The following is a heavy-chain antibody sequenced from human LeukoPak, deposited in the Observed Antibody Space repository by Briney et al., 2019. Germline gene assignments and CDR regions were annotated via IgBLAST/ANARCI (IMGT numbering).Heavy chain of an antibody. CDR3: TTDLVPYYYDSNDAFDI. V-gene: IGHV3-15*01. J-gene: IGHJ3*02. Sequence: PGGSLRLSCAASGFTFSNAWMSWVRQAPGKGLEWVGRIKSKTDGGTTDHAAPVKGRFTISRDDSKNTLYLQMNSLKTEDTAVYYCTTDLVPYYYDSNDAFDIWGQGTMVTVSS. D-gene: IGHD3-22*01. CDR2: IKSKTDGGTT. CDR1: GFTFSNAW.